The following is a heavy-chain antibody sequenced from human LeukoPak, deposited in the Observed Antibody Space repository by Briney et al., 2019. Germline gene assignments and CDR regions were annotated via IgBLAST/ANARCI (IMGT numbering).Heavy chain of an antibody. CDR1: GYSFTSSW. CDR2: IYPGDSET. Sequence: GESLKISCKGSGYSFTSSWSGWVPQIPGKGLEWMGMIYPGDSETRYRPSLQGQVHIPADKAISNAYLQWSSLKASDTAMYYCARRAGDFLFFDYWGQGTLVTVSS. CDR3: ARRAGDFLFFDY. V-gene: IGHV5-51*01. J-gene: IGHJ4*02. D-gene: IGHD4-17*01.